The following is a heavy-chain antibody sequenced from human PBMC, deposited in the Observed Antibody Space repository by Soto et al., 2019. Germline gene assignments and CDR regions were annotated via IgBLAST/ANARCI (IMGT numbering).Heavy chain of an antibody. CDR1: GFTFSSYS. J-gene: IGHJ5*02. V-gene: IGHV3-21*01. Sequence: EMQLVESGGGLVKPGGSLRLSCAASGFTFSSYSMNWVRQAPGKGLEWVSSISSSSSYIYYADSVKGRFTISRDNAKNSLYLQMNSLRAEDTAVYYCARDSWNGSAFYNWFDPWGQGTLVTVSS. D-gene: IGHD1-1*01. CDR3: ARDSWNGSAFYNWFDP. CDR2: ISSSSSYI.